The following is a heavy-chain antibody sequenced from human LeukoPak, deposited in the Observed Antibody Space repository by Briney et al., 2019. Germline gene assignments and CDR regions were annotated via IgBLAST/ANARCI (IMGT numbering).Heavy chain of an antibody. CDR1: GGSISSYY. V-gene: IGHV4-59*01. D-gene: IGHD3-22*01. CDR2: IYYSGST. Sequence: SETLSLTCTVSGGSISSYYWSWIRQPPGKGLEWIGYIYYSGSTNYNPSLKSRVTISVDTSKNQFSLKLSSVTAADTAVYYCAGAMNTGPYYYYYYMDVWGKGTTVTVSS. J-gene: IGHJ6*03. CDR3: AGAMNTGPYYYYYYMDV.